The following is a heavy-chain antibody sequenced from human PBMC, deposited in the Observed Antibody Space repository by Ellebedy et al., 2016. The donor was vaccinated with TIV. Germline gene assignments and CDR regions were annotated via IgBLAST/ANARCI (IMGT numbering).Heavy chain of an antibody. D-gene: IGHD6-19*01. CDR1: GFTFSDYG. CDR3: AKVRRRGWYLGAYYYYGMDV. J-gene: IGHJ6*02. V-gene: IGHV3-30*18. Sequence: GGSLRLSCAASGFTFSDYGMHWVRPAPGKGLEWVAVLSDGGRPNVHSESLKGRFTISRDNSKNTLHLDMNSLRAEETAVYYCAKVRRRGWYLGAYYYYGMDVWGQGTTVTVSS. CDR2: LSDGGRPN.